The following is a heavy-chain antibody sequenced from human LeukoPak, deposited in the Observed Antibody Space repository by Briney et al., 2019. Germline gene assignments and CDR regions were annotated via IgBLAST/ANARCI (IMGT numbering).Heavy chain of an antibody. CDR2: IYSGGST. D-gene: IGHD4-17*01. V-gene: IGHV3-66*04. J-gene: IGHJ6*02. CDR1: GFTVSNYY. Sequence: GGSLRLSCAASGFTVSNYYMRWVRQAPGKGLEWVSVIYSGGSTYCADAVKGRFTIARDNSKNKLYLQMISLRGEDTAVYYCARQRYGDYGYYYGMDVWGQGTTVTVSS. CDR3: ARQRYGDYGYYYGMDV.